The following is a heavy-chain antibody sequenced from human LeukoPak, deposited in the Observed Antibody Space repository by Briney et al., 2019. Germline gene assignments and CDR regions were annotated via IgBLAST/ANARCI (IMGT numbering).Heavy chain of an antibody. D-gene: IGHD5-18*01. CDR1: GFTVSTNC. Sequence: HTGGSLRLSCAASGFTVSTNCMTWVRQAPGKGLEWVSTIYSGGTTYYEDSVMGRFPFSRHNSRNTLYHQMNSLRAEDTAVYYCARVDTVMAYYFDLWGQGTLVTVSS. CDR3: ARVDTVMAYYFDL. J-gene: IGHJ4*02. CDR2: IYSGGTT. V-gene: IGHV3-53*04.